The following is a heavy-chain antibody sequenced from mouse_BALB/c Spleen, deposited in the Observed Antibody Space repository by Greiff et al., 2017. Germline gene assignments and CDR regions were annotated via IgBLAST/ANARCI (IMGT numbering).Heavy chain of an antibody. CDR2: ISDGGSYT. CDR1: GFTFSDYY. D-gene: IGHD1-2*01. CDR3: ARFLNSLLRPFAY. Sequence: DVMLVESGGGLVKPGGSLKLSCAASGFTFSDYYMYWVRQTPEKRLEWVATISDGGSYTYYPDSVKGRFTISRDNAKNNLYLQMSSLKSEDTAMYYCARFLNSLLRPFAYWGQGTLVTVSA. J-gene: IGHJ3*01. V-gene: IGHV5-4*02.